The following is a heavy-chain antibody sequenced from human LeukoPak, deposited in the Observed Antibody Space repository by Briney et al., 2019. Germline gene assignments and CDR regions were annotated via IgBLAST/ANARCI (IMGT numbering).Heavy chain of an antibody. V-gene: IGHV3-30*02. Sequence: PGGSLRLSCAASGFTFSDYTMNWVRQAPGKGLEWVAFIRYDGSNKYYADSVKGRFTISRDNSKNTLYLQMNSLRAEDTAVYYCARGPLDYYDSSGYWVFDYWGQGTLVTVSS. CDR1: GFTFSDYT. CDR2: IRYDGSNK. CDR3: ARGPLDYYDSSGYWVFDY. J-gene: IGHJ4*02. D-gene: IGHD3-22*01.